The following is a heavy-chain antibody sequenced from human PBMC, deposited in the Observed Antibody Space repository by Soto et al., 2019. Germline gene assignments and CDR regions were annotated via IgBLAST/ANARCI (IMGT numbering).Heavy chain of an antibody. CDR1: SFSITSGYY. D-gene: IGHD6-19*01. CDR3: ARGHGSAWAHYFDY. CDR2: FFQSGTT. J-gene: IGHJ4*02. V-gene: IGHV4-38-2*02. Sequence: PSQTLSLTWTVHSFSITSGYYWGWIRQHPGKGLEWIGSFFQSGTTSYTPSLRSRVTISVDTSKNHFSLNLNSVTAADTAVYYCARGHGSAWAHYFDYWGQGTLVTGSS.